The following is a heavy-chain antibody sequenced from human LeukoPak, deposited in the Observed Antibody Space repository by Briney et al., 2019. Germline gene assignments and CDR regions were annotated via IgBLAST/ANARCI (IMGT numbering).Heavy chain of an antibody. CDR1: GFTFSSYA. J-gene: IGHJ4*02. Sequence: GGSLRLSCAASGFTFSSYAMSWVRQAPGKGLEWVSAISGSGGSTYYADSVKGRFTISRDDSKNTLYLQMNSLRAEDTAVYYCAKALRVVSYYFDYWGQGTLVTVSS. CDR2: ISGSGGST. V-gene: IGHV3-23*01. D-gene: IGHD2-2*01. CDR3: AKALRVVSYYFDY.